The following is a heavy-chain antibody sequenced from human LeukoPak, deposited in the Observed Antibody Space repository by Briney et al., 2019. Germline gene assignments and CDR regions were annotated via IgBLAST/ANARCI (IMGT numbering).Heavy chain of an antibody. CDR2: IYYSGTT. CDR3: ARAGGTYSSSWYLDAFDI. J-gene: IGHJ3*02. Sequence: SETLSLTCTVSGGSISSYYWNWIRQPPGKGLEWIGYIYYSGTTNYNPSLKSRVSMSVDTSKNQFSLKLSSVTAADTAVYYCARAGGTYSSSWYLDAFDIWGQGTMVTVSS. V-gene: IGHV4-59*01. D-gene: IGHD6-13*01. CDR1: GGSISSYY.